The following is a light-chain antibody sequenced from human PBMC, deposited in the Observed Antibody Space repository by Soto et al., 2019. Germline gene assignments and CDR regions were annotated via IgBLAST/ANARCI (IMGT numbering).Light chain of an antibody. CDR2: EVS. CDR1: SSDVGYYNY. CDR3: SSYRSSSTLYV. Sequence: QSALTQPASVSGSPGQSITISCTGTSSDVGYYNYVSWYQQHPDKAPKLMIYEVSNRPSGVSNRFSGSKSGNTASLTISGLQAEDEADYYCSSYRSSSTLYVFGTGTKLTVL. J-gene: IGLJ1*01. V-gene: IGLV2-14*01.